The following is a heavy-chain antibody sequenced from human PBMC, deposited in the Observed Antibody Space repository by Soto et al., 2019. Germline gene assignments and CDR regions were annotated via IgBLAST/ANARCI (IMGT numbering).Heavy chain of an antibody. CDR1: EGTFSRYA. Sequence: VEVSCKSSEGTFSRYAISWLRQAPGQGLEWMGGIIPIFGTANYAQKFQGRVTITADKSTSTAYMELRSLRSEDTAVYYCARDRLLHYCSSTRCYGGVTDYWGQGTLVTVPS. CDR3: ARDRLLHYCSSTRCYGGVTDY. J-gene: IGHJ4*02. V-gene: IGHV1-69*13. D-gene: IGHD2-2*01. CDR2: IIPIFGTA.